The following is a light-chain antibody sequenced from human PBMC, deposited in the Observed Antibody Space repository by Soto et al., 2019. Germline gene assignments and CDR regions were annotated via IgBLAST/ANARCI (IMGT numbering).Light chain of an antibody. V-gene: IGKV1-5*01. CDR3: QQYHSFSGT. Sequence: DIPMTQSPSSLSASVGDRVTITCRAIQSITYWLAWYQQKPGRAPKLLTYDVFNLQSGVASRFSGRGSGTEFPLTISSLQPDDAATYYCQQYHSFSGTFGQGTKLDIK. CDR2: DVF. J-gene: IGKJ2*02. CDR1: QSITYW.